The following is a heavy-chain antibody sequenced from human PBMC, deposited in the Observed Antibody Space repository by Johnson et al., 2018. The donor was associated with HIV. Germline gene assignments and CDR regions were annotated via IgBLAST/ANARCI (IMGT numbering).Heavy chain of an antibody. CDR2: ISYDGSNK. Sequence: QVQLVESGGGVVQPGTSLRLSCAASGFTFTSFAMHWVRQAPGKGLEWVAFISYDGSNKYYADSVKGRFTISRDNAKNSLYLQMNSLRAEDTAVYYCARSLRRLQRVFDAFDIWGQGTMVTVSS. J-gene: IGHJ3*02. CDR3: ARSLRRLQRVFDAFDI. D-gene: IGHD4-11*01. CDR1: GFTFTSFA. V-gene: IGHV3-30-3*01.